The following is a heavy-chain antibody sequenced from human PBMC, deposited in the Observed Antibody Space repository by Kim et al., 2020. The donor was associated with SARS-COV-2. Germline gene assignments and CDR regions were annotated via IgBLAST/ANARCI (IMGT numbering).Heavy chain of an antibody. J-gene: IGHJ4*02. D-gene: IGHD3-10*01. CDR3: ARSYGSGTGPFDY. V-gene: IGHV3-13*01. Sequence: YPGSVKGRFTISRENAKNSLYLQMNSLRAGDTAVYYCARSYGSGTGPFDYWGQGTLVTVSS.